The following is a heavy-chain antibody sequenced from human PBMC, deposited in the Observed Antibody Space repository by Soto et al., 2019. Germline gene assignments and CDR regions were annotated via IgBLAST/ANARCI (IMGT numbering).Heavy chain of an antibody. V-gene: IGHV3-7*05. CDR3: ARGGGYITVTTGDY. CDR2: IKQDGSEK. CDR1: GFTFSSYW. Sequence: EVQLVESGGGLVQPGGSLRLSCAASGFTFSSYWMSWVRQAPGKGLEWVANIKQDGSEKYYVDSVKGRFTISRDNAENSLYLQMNSLRAEDTAVYYCARGGGYITVTTGDYWGQGTLVTVSS. J-gene: IGHJ4*02. D-gene: IGHD4-4*01.